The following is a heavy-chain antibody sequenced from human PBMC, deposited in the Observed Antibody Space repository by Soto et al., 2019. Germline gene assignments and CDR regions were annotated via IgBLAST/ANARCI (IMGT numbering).Heavy chain of an antibody. CDR1: GFSLRNSGVG. J-gene: IGHJ4*02. CDR2: IYWDDDK. D-gene: IGHD4-17*01. CDR3: AHLTTGGFYFDY. V-gene: IGHV2-5*02. Sequence: QITLKESGPTLVKPTQTLTLTCTFSGFSLRNSGVGVGWIRQPPGKALEWLALIYWDDDKRYSPSLKSRLTTSKDXSKHQVVLTMTNMDPVDTATYYCAHLTTGGFYFDYWGQGTLVTVSS.